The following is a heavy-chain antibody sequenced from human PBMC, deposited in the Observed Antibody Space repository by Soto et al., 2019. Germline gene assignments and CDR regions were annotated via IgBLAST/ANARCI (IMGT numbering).Heavy chain of an antibody. D-gene: IGHD2-8*01. CDR2: IYNGGRT. CDR1: GDSISSDGYR. V-gene: IGHV4-30-4*01. Sequence: PSETLSLTCTVSGDSISSDGYRWSWIRQSPGKGLEWIGYIYNGGRTFYRPSLESRINMSLDATKNSYSLRLTSVTAADTAVYYCARAPVGMDSINFFDHWGQGILVTVSS. J-gene: IGHJ4*02. CDR3: ARAPVGMDSINFFDH.